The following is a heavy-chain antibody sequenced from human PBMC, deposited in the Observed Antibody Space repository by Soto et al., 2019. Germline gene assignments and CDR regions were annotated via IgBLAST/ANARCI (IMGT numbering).Heavy chain of an antibody. CDR1: GGTFSSYT. CDR3: ARDDYYGSGSYYNFSYYYYYMDV. D-gene: IGHD3-10*01. Sequence: SVKVSCKASGGTFSSYTISWVRQAPGQGLEWMGRIIPILGIANYAQKFQGRVTITADKSTSTAYMELSSLRSEDTAVYYCARDDYYGSGSYYNFSYYYYYMDVWGKGTTVTVSS. J-gene: IGHJ6*03. CDR2: IIPILGIA. V-gene: IGHV1-69*04.